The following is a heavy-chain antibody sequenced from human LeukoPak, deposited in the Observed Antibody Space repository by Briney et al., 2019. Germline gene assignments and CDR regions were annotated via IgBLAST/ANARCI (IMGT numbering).Heavy chain of an antibody. CDR1: RFTFSSYE. CDR3: ARESRTGIHSGY. V-gene: IGHV3-48*03. Sequence: GGSLRLSCAASRFTFSSYELNWGRQAPGKGLEGVSYISSSGSTIYYADPVKGRFTISRDNAKNSLYLQMNSLRAEDTAVYYCARESRTGIHSGYWGQGTLVSVSS. J-gene: IGHJ4*02. CDR2: ISSSGSTI. D-gene: IGHD3/OR15-3a*01.